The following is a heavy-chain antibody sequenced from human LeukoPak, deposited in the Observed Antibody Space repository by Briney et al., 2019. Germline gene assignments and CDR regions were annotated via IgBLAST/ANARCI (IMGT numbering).Heavy chain of an antibody. Sequence: GASVKVSCKVSGYTLTELSMHWVRQAPGKGLGWMGGFDPEDGETIYAQKFQGRVTMTEDTSTDTAYMELSSLRSEDTAVYYCATGFVVVVPAAMDDYWGQGTLVTVSS. D-gene: IGHD2-2*01. CDR2: FDPEDGET. CDR1: GYTLTELS. V-gene: IGHV1-24*01. CDR3: ATGFVVVVPAAMDDY. J-gene: IGHJ4*02.